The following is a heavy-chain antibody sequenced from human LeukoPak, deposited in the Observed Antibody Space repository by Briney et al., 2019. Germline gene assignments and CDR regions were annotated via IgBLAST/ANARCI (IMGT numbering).Heavy chain of an antibody. V-gene: IGHV1-69*04. D-gene: IGHD1-1*01. CDR1: GGTFSSYS. Sequence: VKVSCKASGGTFSSYSISWVRQAPGQGLEWMGRIIPILGIANYAQKFQGRVTITADKSTSTAYMELSSLRSEDTAVYYCARAGFSSGSYYFDYWGQGTLVTVSS. CDR2: IIPILGIA. CDR3: ARAGFSSGSYYFDY. J-gene: IGHJ4*02.